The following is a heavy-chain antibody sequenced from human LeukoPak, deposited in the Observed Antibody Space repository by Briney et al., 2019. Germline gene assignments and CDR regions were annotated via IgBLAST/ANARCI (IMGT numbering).Heavy chain of an antibody. CDR2: IYYSGST. Sequence: SETLSLTCTVSGVSISSYYWSWIRQPPGKGLEWIGYIYYSGSTNDNPSLKSRVTISVDTSKNQFSLKLSSVTAADTAVYYCAREGDGYNYWFDPWGQGTLVTVSS. D-gene: IGHD5-24*01. V-gene: IGHV4-59*01. J-gene: IGHJ5*02. CDR3: AREGDGYNYWFDP. CDR1: GVSISSYY.